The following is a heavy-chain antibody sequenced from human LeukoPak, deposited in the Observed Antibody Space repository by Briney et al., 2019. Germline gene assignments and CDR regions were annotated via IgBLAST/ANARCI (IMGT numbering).Heavy chain of an antibody. V-gene: IGHV3-7*01. CDR3: ARVGFIVAFDI. CDR2: IKQDGSEK. D-gene: IGHD3-22*01. CDR1: GFPFTTYW. J-gene: IGHJ3*02. Sequence: GGSLRLSCAASGFPFTTYWMTWVRQSPGKGLEWVANIKQDGSEKYYVDSVKGRFTISRDNAKNSVSLQMNSLRAEDTAVYYCARVGFIVAFDIWGQGTMVTVSS.